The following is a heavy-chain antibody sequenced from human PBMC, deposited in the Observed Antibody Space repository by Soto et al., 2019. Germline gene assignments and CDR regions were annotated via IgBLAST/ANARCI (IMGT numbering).Heavy chain of an antibody. CDR2: IKSKTDGGTT. Sequence: GGSLRLSCAASGFTFSNAWMNWVRQAPGKGLEWVGRIKSKTDGGTTDYAAPVKGRFTTSRDDSKNTLYLQMNSLKTEDTAVYYCTTDPSLSSGWDYYYYGMDVWGQGTTVTVSS. V-gene: IGHV3-15*07. J-gene: IGHJ6*02. D-gene: IGHD6-19*01. CDR1: GFTFSNAW. CDR3: TTDPSLSSGWDYYYYGMDV.